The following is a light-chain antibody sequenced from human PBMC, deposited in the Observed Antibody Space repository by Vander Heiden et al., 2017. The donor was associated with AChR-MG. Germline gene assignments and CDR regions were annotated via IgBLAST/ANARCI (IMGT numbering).Light chain of an antibody. Sequence: EIVMTQSTATLSVSPGERATLSCRASQSIRTDLAWYQHKPGQAPRLLIYGASTRASGIPARFSGSGSGTELTLTISSLQSEDSAVYYCQQYGNWPPRVSFGGGVKVEI. J-gene: IGKJ4*01. V-gene: IGKV3-15*01. CDR1: QSIRTD. CDR3: QQYGNWPPRVS. CDR2: GAS.